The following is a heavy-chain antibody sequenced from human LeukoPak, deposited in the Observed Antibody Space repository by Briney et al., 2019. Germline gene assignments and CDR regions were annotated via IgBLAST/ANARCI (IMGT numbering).Heavy chain of an antibody. J-gene: IGHJ3*02. D-gene: IGHD2-8*01. Sequence: ASVKVSCKASGHTFTGYYMHWVRQAPGQGLEWMGSINPDSGDTNYAQNLQGRVTMTRDTSINTAYLDLSRLRSDDTAVYYCAIMGDTFDIWGQGTRVTVSS. CDR2: INPDSGDT. V-gene: IGHV1-2*02. CDR1: GHTFTGYY. CDR3: AIMGDTFDI.